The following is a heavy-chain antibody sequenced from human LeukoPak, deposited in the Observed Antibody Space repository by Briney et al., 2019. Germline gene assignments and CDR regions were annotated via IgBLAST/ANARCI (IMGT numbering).Heavy chain of an antibody. J-gene: IGHJ4*02. CDR1: GFTFSNAW. CDR2: IKTKGEGGTV. Sequence: PGGSLRLSCATSGFTFSNAWMTWVRQAQGKGLEWVGRIKTKGEGGTVDYAAPVKGRFTISRDDSKSIAYLQMNSLKTEDTAVYYCTRDTISGYDQYYFDYWGQGTLVTVSS. V-gene: IGHV3-15*01. CDR3: TRDTISGYDQYYFDY. D-gene: IGHD5-12*01.